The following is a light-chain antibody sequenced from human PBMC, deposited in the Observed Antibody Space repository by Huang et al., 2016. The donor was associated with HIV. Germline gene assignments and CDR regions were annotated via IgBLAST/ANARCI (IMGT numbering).Light chain of an antibody. CDR1: KDINNF. V-gene: IGKV1-33*01. J-gene: IGKJ4*01. CDR2: DAS. Sequence: DIQMTQSPSSLSASVGDRVTITCQASKDINNFLNWYQQKPGKAPKLLILDASNLQTGVPSRFSRSGSGTHFTFTITSLQRDDIGTYYCQQYDDVPISFGGGTKV. CDR3: QQYDDVPIS.